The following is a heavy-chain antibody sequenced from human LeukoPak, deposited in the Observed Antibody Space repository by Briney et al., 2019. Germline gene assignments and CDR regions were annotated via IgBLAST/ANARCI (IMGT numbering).Heavy chain of an antibody. V-gene: IGHV3-9*01. J-gene: IGHJ4*02. Sequence: GGSLRLSCAASGFTFDDYAMHWVRQAPGKGLEWVSGISWNSGSIGYADSVKGRFTISRDNAKNSLYLQMNSLRAEDTALYYCAKTGAVYSSGWYEGHFDYWGQGTLVTVSS. D-gene: IGHD6-19*01. CDR1: GFTFDDYA. CDR2: ISWNSGSI. CDR3: AKTGAVYSSGWYEGHFDY.